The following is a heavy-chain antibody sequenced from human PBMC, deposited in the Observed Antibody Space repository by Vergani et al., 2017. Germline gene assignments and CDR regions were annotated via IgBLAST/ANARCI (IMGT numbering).Heavy chain of an antibody. V-gene: IGHV3-30*01. J-gene: IGHJ6*03. Sequence: VQLVESGGGVVQPGRSLRLSCAASGFTFSSYAMHWVRQAPGKGLEWVAVISYDGSNKYYADSVKGRFTISRDNSKNTLYLQMNSLRAEDTAVYYCARDGDVLRYFDWLFYYYYMDIWGKGP. CDR2: ISYDGSNK. D-gene: IGHD3-9*01. CDR1: GFTFSSYA. CDR3: ARDGDVLRYFDWLFYYYYMDI.